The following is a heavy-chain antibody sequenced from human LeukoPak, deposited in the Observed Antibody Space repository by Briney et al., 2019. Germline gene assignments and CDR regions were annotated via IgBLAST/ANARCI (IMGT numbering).Heavy chain of an antibody. CDR1: GYTFTGYY. D-gene: IGHD3-9*01. V-gene: IGHV1-2*02. Sequence: ASVKVSCKASGYTFTGYYMHWVRQAPGQGLEWMGWINPNSGGTNYAQKFQGRVTMTGDTSISTAYMELSRLRSDDTAVYYCARDGAPSDYDILTGYYQRGGFDYWGQGTLVTVSS. CDR2: INPNSGGT. CDR3: ARDGAPSDYDILTGYYQRGGFDY. J-gene: IGHJ4*02.